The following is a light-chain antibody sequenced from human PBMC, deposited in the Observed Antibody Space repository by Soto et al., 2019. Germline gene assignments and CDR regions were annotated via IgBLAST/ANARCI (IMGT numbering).Light chain of an antibody. Sequence: EIVCTQSPATLSVSPGERATLSCRASQSVSSDLAWYHQKPGQAPRLLIYGASTRATGIPARFSGSGSGTEFTLTINSLQSEDFAVYYCQQYNNWPRTFGQGTKV. V-gene: IGKV3-15*01. J-gene: IGKJ1*01. CDR3: QQYNNWPRT. CDR1: QSVSSD. CDR2: GAS.